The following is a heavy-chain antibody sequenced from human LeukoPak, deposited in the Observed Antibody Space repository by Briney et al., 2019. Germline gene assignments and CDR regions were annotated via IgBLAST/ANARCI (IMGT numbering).Heavy chain of an antibody. Sequence: GGSLRLSCAASGFTFSRYAMNWVRQAPGKGLEWVSYISTGGDNRFYADSVRGRFTVSRDNAKNSLFLQMDSLRVEDTAVYYCARSFCTSATCSKGRYYYVMDVWGQGTTVTVSS. V-gene: IGHV3-21*01. J-gene: IGHJ6*02. CDR2: ISTGGDNR. CDR3: ARSFCTSATCSKGRYYYVMDV. D-gene: IGHD2-8*01. CDR1: GFTFSRYA.